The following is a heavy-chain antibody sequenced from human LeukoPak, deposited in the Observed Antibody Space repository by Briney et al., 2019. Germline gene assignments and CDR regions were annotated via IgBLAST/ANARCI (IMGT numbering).Heavy chain of an antibody. CDR3: ARGGDYADY. V-gene: IGHV4-34*01. Sequence: SETLSLTCAVYGGSLSGYYWSWIRQPPGKGLEWIGEINHSGSTNYNPSLKSRVTISVDTSKNQFSLKLSSVTAADTAVYYCARGGDYADYWGQGTLVTVSS. J-gene: IGHJ4*02. CDR1: GGSLSGYY. CDR2: INHSGST. D-gene: IGHD4-17*01.